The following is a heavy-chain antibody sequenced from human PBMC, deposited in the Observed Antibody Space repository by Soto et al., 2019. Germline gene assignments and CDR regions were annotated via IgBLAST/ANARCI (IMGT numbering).Heavy chain of an antibody. J-gene: IGHJ5*02. CDR1: GGTFSSYT. CDR2: IIPILGIA. V-gene: IGHV1-69*02. D-gene: IGHD3-3*01. Sequence: QVQLVQSGAEVKKPGSSVKVSCKASGGTFSSYTISWVRQAPGQGLEWMGRIIPILGIANYAQKFQGRVTITADKSTSTAYMELSSLRSKDTAVYYCARSDTIFGVVIMNNWFDPWGQGTLVTVSS. CDR3: ARSDTIFGVVIMNNWFDP.